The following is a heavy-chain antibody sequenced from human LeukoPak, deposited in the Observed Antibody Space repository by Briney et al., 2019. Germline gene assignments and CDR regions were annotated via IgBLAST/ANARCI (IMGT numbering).Heavy chain of an antibody. D-gene: IGHD2-8*01. Sequence: PGGSLRLSCAASRFSFGTYGMHWVRQVPGKGPVWVSRINSDGSRTIYADSVKGRFSISRDNAKNTLYLQMNSLRVDDTAVYYCARAGKTNGLDYWGQGTLVTVSS. CDR2: INSDGSRT. CDR3: ARAGKTNGLDY. CDR1: RFSFGTYG. V-gene: IGHV3-74*01. J-gene: IGHJ4*02.